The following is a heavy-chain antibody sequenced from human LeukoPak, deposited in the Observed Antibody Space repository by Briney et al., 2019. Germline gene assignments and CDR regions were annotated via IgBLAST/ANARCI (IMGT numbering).Heavy chain of an antibody. D-gene: IGHD3-10*01. CDR1: GFTSGIYA. CDR3: AKFQGHYGDSEYYFDS. V-gene: IGHV3-23*01. J-gene: IGHJ4*02. CDR2: FSGGGDS. Sequence: GGSLRLSCEASGFTSGIYAVSWVRQAPGKGLEWVSAFSGGGDSYYADSVKGRFTISRDNAKNSLYLQMNSLRAEDTAVYFCAKFQGHYGDSEYYFDSWGQGALVTVSS.